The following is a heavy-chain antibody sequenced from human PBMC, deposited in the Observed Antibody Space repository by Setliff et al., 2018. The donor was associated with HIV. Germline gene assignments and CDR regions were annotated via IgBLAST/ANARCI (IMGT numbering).Heavy chain of an antibody. D-gene: IGHD2-21*01. CDR1: GGSFTGYY. CDR2: IYHSGIS. CDR3: ARVRLRVPPSIFDY. V-gene: IGHV4-34*01. J-gene: IGHJ4*02. Sequence: SETLSLTCAVYGGSFTGYYWSWIRQSPERGLEWIGDIYHSGISNYNPSLRSRVTLSIDTSKNQFSLKLRSVTAADTAVYYCARVRLRVPPSIFDYWGQGTRVTVSS.